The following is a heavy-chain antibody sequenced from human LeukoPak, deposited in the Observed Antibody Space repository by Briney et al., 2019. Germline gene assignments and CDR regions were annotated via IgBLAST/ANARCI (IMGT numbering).Heavy chain of an antibody. J-gene: IGHJ4*02. CDR3: ARDVSSGYAAPYDY. V-gene: IGHV1-8*01. CDR2: MNPNSGNT. Sequence: ASVKVSCKASGYTFTSYDINWVRQATGQGLEWMGWMNPNSGNTGYAQKFQGRVTMTRNTSISTAYMELSRLRSDDTAVYYCARDVSSGYAAPYDYWGQGTLVTVSS. CDR1: GYTFTSYD. D-gene: IGHD5-12*01.